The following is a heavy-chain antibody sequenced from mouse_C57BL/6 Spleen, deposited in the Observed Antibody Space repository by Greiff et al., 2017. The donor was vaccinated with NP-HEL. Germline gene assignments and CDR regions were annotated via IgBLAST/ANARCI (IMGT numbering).Heavy chain of an antibody. CDR1: GYAFSSSW. D-gene: IGHD1-1*02. J-gene: IGHJ4*01. V-gene: IGHV1-82*01. CDR2: IYPGDGDT. CDR3: ASGGLSSMDY. Sequence: VKLQESGPELVKPGASVKISCKASGYAFSSSWMNWVKQRPGKGLEWIGRIYPGDGDTNYNGKFKGKATLTADKSSSTAYMQLSSLTSEDSAVYFCASGGLSSMDYWGQGTSVTVSS.